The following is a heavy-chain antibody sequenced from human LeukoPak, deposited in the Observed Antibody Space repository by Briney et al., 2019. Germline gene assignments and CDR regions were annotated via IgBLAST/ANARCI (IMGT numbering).Heavy chain of an antibody. CDR1: GFTFSDYY. D-gene: IGHD6-19*01. V-gene: IGHV3-11*01. J-gene: IGHJ4*02. CDR3: ASSGWPLFPIDY. CDR2: ISSGGSTI. Sequence: KPGGSLRLSCAASGFTFSDYYMSWIRQAPGKRLEWVSYISSGGSTIYYADSVKGRFTISRDNSKNTLYLQMNSLRAEDTAVYYCASSGWPLFPIDYWGQGTLVTVSS.